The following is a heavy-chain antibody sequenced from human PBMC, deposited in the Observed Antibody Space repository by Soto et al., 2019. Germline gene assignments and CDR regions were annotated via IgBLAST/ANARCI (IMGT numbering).Heavy chain of an antibody. CDR3: ARDFYGGYTYGPGDY. CDR2: IHGDGGKI. J-gene: IGHJ4*02. D-gene: IGHD5-18*01. V-gene: IGHV3-7*01. Sequence: GGSQRLSCAASGFMFSAYWMSWVRQAPGKGLEWVANIHGDGGKIYYVDSVKGRFTISRDNAKRSLYLQMNSLRAEDTAVYYCARDFYGGYTYGPGDYWGQGALVTVSS. CDR1: GFMFSAYW.